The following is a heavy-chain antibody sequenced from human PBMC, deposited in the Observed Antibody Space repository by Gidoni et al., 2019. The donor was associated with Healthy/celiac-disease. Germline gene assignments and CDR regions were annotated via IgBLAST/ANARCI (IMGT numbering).Heavy chain of an antibody. J-gene: IGHJ6*02. CDR2: ISYDGSNK. D-gene: IGHD2-21*01. CDR1: GFTFSSFG. Sequence: QVQLVESGGVVVQPGRALRLSCAASGFTFSSFGMYWVRKAPGKGLEWVAFISYDGSNKYYADSVKGRFTISRDNSKNTLYLQMNSLRAEDTAVYYCATCGGDCYYYYYYGMDVWGQGTTVTVSS. CDR3: ATCGGDCYYYYYYGMDV. V-gene: IGHV3-30*03.